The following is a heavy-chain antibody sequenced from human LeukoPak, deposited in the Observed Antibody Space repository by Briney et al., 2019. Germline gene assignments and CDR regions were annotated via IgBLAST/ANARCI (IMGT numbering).Heavy chain of an antibody. CDR1: GFSFSSFE. Sequence: GGSLRLSCAASGFSFSSFEMNWVRQAPGKGLEWLSYISSSGNTIYYADSVKGRFTISRDNARNSLYLQMNSLRAEDTAVYYCARGGVGLLGAFDIWGPGTMVSVSS. CDR3: ARGGVGLLGAFDI. CDR2: ISSSGNTI. J-gene: IGHJ3*02. V-gene: IGHV3-48*03. D-gene: IGHD2-8*01.